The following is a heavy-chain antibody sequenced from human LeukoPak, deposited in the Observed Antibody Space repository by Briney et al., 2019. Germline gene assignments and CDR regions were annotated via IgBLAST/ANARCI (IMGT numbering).Heavy chain of an antibody. CDR3: ARASGVQWLVPPWFDP. Sequence: GGSLRLSCAASGFTFSSYGMHWVRQAPGKGLEWVAVIWYDGSNKYYADSVEGRFTISRDNSKNTLYLQMNSLRVEDTAVYYCARASGVQWLVPPWFDPWGQGTLVTVSS. J-gene: IGHJ5*02. CDR1: GFTFSSYG. CDR2: IWYDGSNK. D-gene: IGHD6-19*01. V-gene: IGHV3-33*01.